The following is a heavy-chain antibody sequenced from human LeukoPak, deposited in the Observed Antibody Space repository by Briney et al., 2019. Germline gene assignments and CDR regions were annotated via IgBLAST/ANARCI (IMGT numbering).Heavy chain of an antibody. CDR1: GGTFSSYA. CDR3: AREVGGWPPLNWFDR. Sequence: ASVKVSCKASGGTFSSYAISWARQAPGQGLEWMGRIIPILGIANYAQKFQGRVTITADKSTSTAYMELSSLRSEDTAVYYCAREVGGWPPLNWFDRWGQGTLVTVSS. V-gene: IGHV1-69*04. CDR2: IIPILGIA. D-gene: IGHD2-15*01. J-gene: IGHJ5*02.